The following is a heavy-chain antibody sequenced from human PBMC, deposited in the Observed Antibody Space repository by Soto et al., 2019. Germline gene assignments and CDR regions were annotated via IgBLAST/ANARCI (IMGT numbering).Heavy chain of an antibody. V-gene: IGHV1-69*01. CDR1: GGTFSSYA. CDR2: IIPIFGTA. CDR3: ARPQTYYYDSSGYYFIY. J-gene: IGHJ4*02. Sequence: QVQLVQSGAGVKKPGSSVKVSCKASGGTFSSYAISWVRQAPGQGLEWMGGIIPIFGTANYAQKFQGRVTITADESTSTAYMELSSLRSEDTAVYYCARPQTYYYDSSGYYFIYWGQGTLVTVSS. D-gene: IGHD3-22*01.